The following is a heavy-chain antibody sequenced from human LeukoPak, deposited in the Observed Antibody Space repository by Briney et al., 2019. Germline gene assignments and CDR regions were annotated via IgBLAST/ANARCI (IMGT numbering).Heavy chain of an antibody. CDR2: IYGRGST. Sequence: SETLSLTCTVSGGSISNYYWSWIRQPAGKGLEWIGRIYGRGSTNYNPAHKSRVTMSIDTSKNQFSLKLSSVTAADTAVYYCARSAYSALTTGGYYYYMDVWGKGTTVTVSS. J-gene: IGHJ6*03. V-gene: IGHV4-4*07. D-gene: IGHD5-12*01. CDR3: ARSAYSALTTGGYYYYMDV. CDR1: GGSISNYY.